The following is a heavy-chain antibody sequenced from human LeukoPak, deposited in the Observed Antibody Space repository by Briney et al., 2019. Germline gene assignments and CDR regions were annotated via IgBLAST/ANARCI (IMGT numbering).Heavy chain of an antibody. J-gene: IGHJ6*02. D-gene: IGHD3-9*01. Sequence: SETLSLTCTVSGGSIRPSYWSWIRQPPGKGLEWIGCTYNSGSTKYNPSLNSRVTISEDTSKNQFSLRMSSVTAADTAVYYCARASPGAIFYYGMDVWGQGTTVTVSS. V-gene: IGHV4-59*01. CDR3: ARASPGAIFYYGMDV. CDR2: TYNSGST. CDR1: GGSIRPSY.